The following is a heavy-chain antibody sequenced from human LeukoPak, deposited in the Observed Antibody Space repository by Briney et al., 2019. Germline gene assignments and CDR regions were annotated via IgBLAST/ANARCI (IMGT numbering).Heavy chain of an antibody. D-gene: IGHD3-3*01. J-gene: IGHJ4*02. CDR1: GFTFSSYW. CDR3: AIEYDFWSGYYFDD. CDR2: IKQDGSEK. Sequence: GGSLRLSCAASGFTFSSYWTSWVRQAPGKGLEWVANIKQDGSEKYYVDSVKGRFTIPRDNAKNSLYLQMNSLRAEDTAVYYCAIEYDFWSGYYFDDWGQGTLVTVSS. V-gene: IGHV3-7*01.